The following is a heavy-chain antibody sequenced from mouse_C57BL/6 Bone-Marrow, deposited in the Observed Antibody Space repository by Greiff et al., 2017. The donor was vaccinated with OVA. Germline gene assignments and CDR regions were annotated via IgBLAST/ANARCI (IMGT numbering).Heavy chain of an antibody. Sequence: VQLQQSGAELVRPGSSVKLSCKASGYTFTSYWMHWVKQRPIQGLEWIGNIDPSDSETHYNQKFKDKATLTVDKSSSTAYMQLSSLTSEDSAVYYCAYYGDAMDYWGQGTSVTVSS. CDR3: AYYGDAMDY. V-gene: IGHV1-52*01. D-gene: IGHD2-1*01. J-gene: IGHJ4*01. CDR1: GYTFTSYW. CDR2: IDPSDSET.